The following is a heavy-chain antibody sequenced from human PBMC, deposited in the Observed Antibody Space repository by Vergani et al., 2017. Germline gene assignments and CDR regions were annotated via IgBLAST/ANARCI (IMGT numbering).Heavy chain of an antibody. CDR1: GFSFNTYW. V-gene: IGHV3-23*04. CDR3: AKGGWNYWFDS. D-gene: IGHD1-1*01. Sequence: EVQLVESGGGSVQSGGSLRLSCVASGFSFNTYWMHWVRQVPGKGLMWVSTINTNGDYTRYGASVKGRFTISRDNSKSTLYLQMNSLRAEDTAIYYCAKGGWNYWFDSWGQGTLVIVS. CDR2: INTNGDYT. J-gene: IGHJ5*01.